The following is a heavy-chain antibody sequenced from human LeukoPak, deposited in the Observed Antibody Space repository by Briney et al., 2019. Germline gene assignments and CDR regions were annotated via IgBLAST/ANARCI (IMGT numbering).Heavy chain of an antibody. V-gene: IGHV3-74*01. CDR2: INTDGSST. J-gene: IGHJ3*02. D-gene: IGHD3-10*01. CDR1: GFTFSSFW. Sequence: GGSLRLSCAASGFTFSSFWMHWVHQAPGKGLVWVSRINTDGSSTDYADSVKGRFTISRDNAKNTLYLQMNSLRAEDTAVYYCARKGNAFDIWGQGTMVTVSS. CDR3: ARKGNAFDI.